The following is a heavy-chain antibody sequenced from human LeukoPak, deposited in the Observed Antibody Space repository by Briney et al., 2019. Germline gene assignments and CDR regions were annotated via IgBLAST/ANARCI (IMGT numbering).Heavy chain of an antibody. Sequence: PGGSLRLSCAASGFTFSSYAMHWVRQAPGKGLEWVAVISYDGSNKYYADSVKGRFTISRDNSKNTLYLQMNSLRAEDTAVYYCAKLRKGPYYYDSSGYYFLDSNDYWGQGTLVTVSS. J-gene: IGHJ4*02. D-gene: IGHD3-22*01. CDR1: GFTFSSYA. CDR3: AKLRKGPYYYDSSGYYFLDSNDY. V-gene: IGHV3-30-3*02. CDR2: ISYDGSNK.